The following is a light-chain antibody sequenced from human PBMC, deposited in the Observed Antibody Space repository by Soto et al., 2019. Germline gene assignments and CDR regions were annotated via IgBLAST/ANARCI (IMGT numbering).Light chain of an antibody. CDR2: GAS. CDR1: QTVSSSY. CDR3: QPSGSSPPT. J-gene: IGKJ2*01. Sequence: EIVLNQSPGTLSLTQGERATLSCRASQTVSSSYLACYRQKRGQAPRLPISGASRRATRIPHRVSGSGSVTDFTLSISRLYPEDFAVYFSQPSGSSPPTFGQGPKLEL. V-gene: IGKV3-20*01.